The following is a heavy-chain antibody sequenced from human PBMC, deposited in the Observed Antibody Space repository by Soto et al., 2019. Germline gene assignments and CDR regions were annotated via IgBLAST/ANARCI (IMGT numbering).Heavy chain of an antibody. V-gene: IGHV4-4*02. CDR3: ASLTGFFTISPFDH. J-gene: IGHJ5*02. CDR2: IYHSGTT. D-gene: IGHD2-8*01. CDR1: GDSVSSVNW. Sequence: SETLSLTCGVSGDSVSSVNWWSWVRQAPGKGLEWIGEIYHSGTTNYNPSLTGRVTMSVDKSKNQFSLNLTSVTAADTAVYYCASLTGFFTISPFDHWGQGTLVTVSS.